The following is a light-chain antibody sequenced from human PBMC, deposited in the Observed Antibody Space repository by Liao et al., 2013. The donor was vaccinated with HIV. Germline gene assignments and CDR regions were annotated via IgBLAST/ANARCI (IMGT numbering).Light chain of an antibody. CDR2: YDS. CDR1: NIGSKS. CDR3: QAWDSSSYV. Sequence: SYELTQPPSVSVAPGETASITCGGNNIGSKSVHWYQQKPGQAPVLVIYYDSDRPSGIPERFSGSNSGNTATLTISGTQAMDEADYYCQAWDSSSYVFGTGTKVTVL. V-gene: IGLV3-21*01. J-gene: IGLJ1*01.